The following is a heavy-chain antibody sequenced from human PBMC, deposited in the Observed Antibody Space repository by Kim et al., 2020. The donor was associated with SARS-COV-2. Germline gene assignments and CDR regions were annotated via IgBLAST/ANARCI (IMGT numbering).Heavy chain of an antibody. D-gene: IGHD5-12*01. CDR2: YT. V-gene: IGHV6-1*01. Sequence: YTDFALSVKGRININTDTSKNQFSLHLNSVTPEDTAVYYCARDSAYEFDQWGQGTLVSVSS. J-gene: IGHJ5*02. CDR3: ARDSAYEFDQ.